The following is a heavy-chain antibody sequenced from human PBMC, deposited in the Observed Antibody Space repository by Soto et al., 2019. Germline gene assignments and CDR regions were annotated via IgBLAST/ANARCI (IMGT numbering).Heavy chain of an antibody. CDR1: GGSSSSYY. J-gene: IGHJ4*02. Sequence: TSETLFLTCTVSGGSSSSYYWSWIRQPPGKGLVWIGFMYHSGSTKYNPSLKSRVTISVDMSKNQFSLKLSSVTAADTAVYYCARGLKGYDSSGYHSLEYFDYWGQGNLVTVSS. CDR2: MYHSGST. CDR3: ARGLKGYDSSGYHSLEYFDY. D-gene: IGHD3-22*01. V-gene: IGHV4-59*01.